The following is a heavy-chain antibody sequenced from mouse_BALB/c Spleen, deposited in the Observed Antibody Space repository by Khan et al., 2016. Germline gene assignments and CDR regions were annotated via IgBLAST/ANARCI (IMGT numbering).Heavy chain of an antibody. D-gene: IGHD2-1*01. J-gene: IGHJ3*01. CDR2: IWSGGST. CDR3: ARGGNYFAY. V-gene: IGHV2-2*02. CDR1: GFSLTSYG. Sequence: QVQLKQSGPGLVQPSQSLSITCTVSGFSLTSYGVHWVRQSPGKGLEWLGVIWSGGSTDYNAAFISRLSISKDNSKSQVFFKMHSLQANDTAIYYCARGGNYFAYWGQGTLVTVSA.